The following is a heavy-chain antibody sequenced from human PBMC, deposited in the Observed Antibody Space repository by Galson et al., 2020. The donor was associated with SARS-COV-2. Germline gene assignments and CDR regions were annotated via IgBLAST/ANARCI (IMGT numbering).Heavy chain of an antibody. D-gene: IGHD6-6*01. CDR2: IWYDGTNK. Sequence: GGSLRLSCAASGFTFSTYGMHWVRQAPGKGLEWVALIWYDGTNKYYADSVKGRFTISRDNSRNTVSLEMNSLRAEDIALYYCVRGEEYSSSSIFFYYYYYALDVWGHGTTVTVSS. CDR1: GFTFSTYG. CDR3: VRGEEYSSSSIFFYYYYYALDV. V-gene: IGHV3-33*01. J-gene: IGHJ6*02.